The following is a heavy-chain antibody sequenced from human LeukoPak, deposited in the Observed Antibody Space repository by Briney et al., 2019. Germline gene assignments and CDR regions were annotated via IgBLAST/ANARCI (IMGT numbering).Heavy chain of an antibody. CDR1: GGSFDNHA. CDR2: INPSGGST. CDR3: ARDPYYYGSGSYQGRPSPENYYYYMDV. J-gene: IGHJ6*03. V-gene: IGHV1-46*02. Sequence: ASVRVSCKASGGSFDNHAISWVRQAPGQGREWMGIINPSGGSTSYAQKFQGRVTMTRDMSTSTVYMELSSLRSEDTAVYYCARDPYYYGSGSYQGRPSPENYYYYMDVWGKGTTVTVSS. D-gene: IGHD3-10*01.